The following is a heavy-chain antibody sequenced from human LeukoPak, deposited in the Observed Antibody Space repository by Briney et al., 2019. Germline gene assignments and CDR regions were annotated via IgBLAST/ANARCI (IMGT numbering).Heavy chain of an antibody. J-gene: IGHJ6*02. CDR1: GGSFSGYY. V-gene: IGHV4-34*01. D-gene: IGHD3-10*01. CDR3: ARERAYYYGSGSYYKKNGMDV. Sequence: SETLSLTCAVYGGSFSGYYWSWIRQPPGKGLEWIGEINHSGSTNYNPSLKSRVTISVDTSKNQFSLKLSSVTAADTAVYYCARERAYYYGSGSYYKKNGMDVWGQGTTATVSS. CDR2: INHSGST.